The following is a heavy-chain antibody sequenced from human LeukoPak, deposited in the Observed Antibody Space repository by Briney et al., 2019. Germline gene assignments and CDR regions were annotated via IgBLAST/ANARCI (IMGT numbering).Heavy chain of an antibody. CDR2: ISWDGGST. Sequence: GGSLRLSCAASGFTFDDYAMHWVRQAPGKGLEWVSLISWDGGSTYYADSVKGRFTISRDNSKNSLYLQMNSLKAEDTAVYYCARDLTYYYDRSGYYWAYWGQGTLVTVSS. D-gene: IGHD3-22*01. CDR1: GFTFDDYA. J-gene: IGHJ4*02. CDR3: ARDLTYYYDRSGYYWAY. V-gene: IGHV3-43D*04.